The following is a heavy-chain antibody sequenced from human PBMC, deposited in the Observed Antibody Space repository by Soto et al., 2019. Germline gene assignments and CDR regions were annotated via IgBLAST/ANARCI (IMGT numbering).Heavy chain of an antibody. V-gene: IGHV1-3*01. CDR1: GYTFTSYA. J-gene: IGHJ6*02. CDR3: ARDPRKLTGDYYYYYGMDV. D-gene: IGHD1-20*01. CDR2: INAGNGNT. Sequence: QVQLVQSGAEVKKPGASVKVSCKASGYTFTSYAMHWVRQAPGQRLEWMGWINAGNGNTKYSQKFQGRVTITRDTXXSXASXELSSLRSEDTAVYYCARDPRKLTGDYYYYYGMDVWGQGTTVTVSS.